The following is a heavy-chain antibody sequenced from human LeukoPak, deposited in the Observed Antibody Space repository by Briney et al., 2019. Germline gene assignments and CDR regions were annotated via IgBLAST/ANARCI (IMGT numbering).Heavy chain of an antibody. Sequence: GGSLRLSCSASGFTFSDYVMHWVRQAPGKGLEYVSAINSNGGSTFYADSVKGRFTISRDNSKNTLFPQMSSVRPEDTAVYYCVKGMTTENYWGQGTLVTVSS. CDR1: GFTFSDYV. CDR2: INSNGGST. J-gene: IGHJ4*02. D-gene: IGHD4-17*01. V-gene: IGHV3-64D*06. CDR3: VKGMTTENY.